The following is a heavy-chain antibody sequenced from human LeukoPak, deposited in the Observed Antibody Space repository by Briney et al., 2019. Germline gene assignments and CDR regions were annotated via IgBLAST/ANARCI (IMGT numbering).Heavy chain of an antibody. CDR3: ARVSVVYYDSSGTHSRWFDP. V-gene: IGHV3-48*03. Sequence: GGSLRLSCAAAGFTFSSYEMNWVRQAPGKGLEWVSYISSGGSTIYYADSVKGRFTISRDNAKNSLYLQMNSLRAEDTALYYCARVSVVYYDSSGTHSRWFDPWGQGTLVTVSS. CDR2: ISSGGSTI. J-gene: IGHJ5*02. CDR1: GFTFSSYE. D-gene: IGHD3-22*01.